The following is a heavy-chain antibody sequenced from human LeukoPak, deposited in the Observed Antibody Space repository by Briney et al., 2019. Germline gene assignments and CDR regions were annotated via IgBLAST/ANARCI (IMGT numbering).Heavy chain of an antibody. Sequence: PGGSLRLSCAASGFTFSSYGMHWVRQAPGKGLEWVAVISHDGSNKYYADSVKGRFTISRDNSKNTLYLQMNSLRAEDTAVYYCAKSLRTISMIAFLDYWGQGTLVTVS. D-gene: IGHD3-22*01. CDR2: ISHDGSNK. V-gene: IGHV3-30*18. J-gene: IGHJ4*02. CDR1: GFTFSSYG. CDR3: AKSLRTISMIAFLDY.